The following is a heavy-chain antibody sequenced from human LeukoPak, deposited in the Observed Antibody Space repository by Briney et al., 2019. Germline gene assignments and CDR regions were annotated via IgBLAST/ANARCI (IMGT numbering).Heavy chain of an antibody. V-gene: IGHV4-4*07. CDR2: IYTSGST. CDR1: GGSISSYY. CDR3: ARDYYDSSGYYSDY. J-gene: IGHJ4*02. Sequence: PSETLSLTCTVSGGSISSYYWSWIRQPAGKGLEWIGRIYTSGSTNYNPSLKSRVTMSVDTSKNQFSLKLSSVTAADTAVYYCARDYYDSSGYYSDYWGLGTLVTVSS. D-gene: IGHD3-22*01.